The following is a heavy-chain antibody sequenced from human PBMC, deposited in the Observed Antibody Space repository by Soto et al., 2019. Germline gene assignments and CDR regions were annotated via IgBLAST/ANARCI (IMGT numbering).Heavy chain of an antibody. D-gene: IGHD1-26*01. CDR1: RDIFTSYY. CDR3: ARSSGGNFGIIIEGTNWFAP. Sequence: ASVKVSCKAPRDIFTSYYINLLLQAPVQVREWIGVINPHGGSTVYAQKFQGRVTMTRDTSASTVYMELSSLRSEDTAVYYCARSSGGNFGIIIEGTNWFAPWGQGTLVTVSS. V-gene: IGHV1-46*01. CDR2: INPHGGST. J-gene: IGHJ5*02.